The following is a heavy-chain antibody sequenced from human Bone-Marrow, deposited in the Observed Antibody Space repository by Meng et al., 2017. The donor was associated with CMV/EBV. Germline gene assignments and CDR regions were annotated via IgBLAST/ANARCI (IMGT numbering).Heavy chain of an antibody. D-gene: IGHD6-13*01. V-gene: IGHV3-21*01. Sequence: CTTCGFTFSSYSMNWVRQAPGEGLEWVSSISSSSSYICYADSVKGRFTISRDNAKNSLYLQMNSLRAEDTAVYYCAREVYSSSCLDYWGQGTLVTVSS. J-gene: IGHJ4*02. CDR2: ISSSSSYI. CDR3: AREVYSSSCLDY. CDR1: GFTFSSYS.